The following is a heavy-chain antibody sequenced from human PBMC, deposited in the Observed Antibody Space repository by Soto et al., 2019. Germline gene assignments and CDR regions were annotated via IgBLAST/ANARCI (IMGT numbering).Heavy chain of an antibody. CDR2: IYYSGST. CDR1: GGSISSSSYY. J-gene: IGHJ4*02. CDR3: ARLEGLATISYYFDF. Sequence: SETLSLTCTVSGGSISSSSYYWGWIRQPPGKGLEWIGSIYYSGSTYYNPSLKTRVTISLDKSKSQFSLKLNSVTAADSAVYFCARLEGLATISYYFDFWGPGALVTVSS. V-gene: IGHV4-39*01. D-gene: IGHD3-9*01.